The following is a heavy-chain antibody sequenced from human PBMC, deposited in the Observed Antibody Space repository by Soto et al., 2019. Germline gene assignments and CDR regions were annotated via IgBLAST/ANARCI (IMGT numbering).Heavy chain of an antibody. Sequence: SETLSLTCTVSGDSIGSGGFYWSWIRQHPGKGLEWIGYIHNSGSTYYNPSLKSRVTISVDTSKNQFSLKLSSVTAADTAVYYCARDLEWELLYYWRQGTLVTVSS. V-gene: IGHV4-31*02. J-gene: IGHJ4*02. CDR1: GDSIGSGGFY. D-gene: IGHD1-26*01. CDR2: IHNSGST. CDR3: ARDLEWELLYY.